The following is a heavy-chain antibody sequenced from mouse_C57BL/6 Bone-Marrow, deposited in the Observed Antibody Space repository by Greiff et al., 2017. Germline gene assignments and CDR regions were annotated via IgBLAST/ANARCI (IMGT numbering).Heavy chain of an antibody. D-gene: IGHD1-1*01. CDR2: IAPSDSYT. J-gene: IGHJ3*01. CDR3: ARDRYYGSSWFAY. Sequence: QVQLKQSGAELARPGASVKLSCKASGYTFTSYGISWVKQRTGQGLEWIGEIAPSDSYTNYNQKFKGKSTLTVDKSSSTAYMQLSSLTSEDSAVYYCARDRYYGSSWFAYWGQGTLVTVSA. V-gene: IGHV1-69*01. CDR1: GYTFTSYG.